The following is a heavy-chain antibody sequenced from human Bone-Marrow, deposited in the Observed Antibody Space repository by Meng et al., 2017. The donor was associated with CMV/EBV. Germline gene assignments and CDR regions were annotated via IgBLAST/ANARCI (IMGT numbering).Heavy chain of an antibody. CDR1: GYTFIGYY. CDR3: ARIQFLETANDAFDI. V-gene: IGHV1-2*02. Sequence: ASVKVSCKASGYTFIGYYIHWVRQAPGQGLEWMGWINPNPNRGGTEYAQKFQGRVTMTSDTSISTAYMELSRLRSDDTAVYYCARIQFLETANDAFDIWGQGKMVTVSS. J-gene: IGHJ3*02. CDR2: INPNPNRGGT.